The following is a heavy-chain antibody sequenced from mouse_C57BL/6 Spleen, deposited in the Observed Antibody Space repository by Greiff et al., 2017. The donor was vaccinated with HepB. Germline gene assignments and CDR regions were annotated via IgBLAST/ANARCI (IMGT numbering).Heavy chain of an antibody. Sequence: EVQGVESGEGLVKPGGSLKLSCAASGFTFSSYAMSWVRQTPEKRLEWVAYISSGGDYIYYADTVKGRFTISRDNARNTLYLQMSSLKSEDTAMYYCTSDYYGSSYEAMDYWGQRTSVTVSS. D-gene: IGHD1-1*01. CDR2: ISSGGDYI. J-gene: IGHJ4*01. CDR3: TSDYYGSSYEAMDY. V-gene: IGHV5-9-1*02. CDR1: GFTFSSYA.